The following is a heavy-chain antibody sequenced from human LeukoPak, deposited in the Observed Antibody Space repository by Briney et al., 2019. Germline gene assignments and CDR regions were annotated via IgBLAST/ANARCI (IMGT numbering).Heavy chain of an antibody. D-gene: IGHD1-26*01. CDR2: IYTSGST. CDR3: ARGGGLHSGSYLFDY. Sequence: SETLSLNCTVSGGSISSGSYDWSWVRQPAGKGLEWIGRIYTSGSTNYHPSRKSRVTISVDTSKNQFSLKLSSVTAADTAVYYCARGGGLHSGSYLFDYWGQGTLVTVSS. CDR1: GGSISSGSYD. J-gene: IGHJ4*02. V-gene: IGHV4-61*02.